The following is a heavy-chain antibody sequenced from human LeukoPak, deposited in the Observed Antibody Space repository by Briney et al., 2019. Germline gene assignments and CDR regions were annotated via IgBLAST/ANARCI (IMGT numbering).Heavy chain of an antibody. V-gene: IGHV3-48*03. CDR2: ISSSGSTI. D-gene: IGHD4-17*01. J-gene: IGHJ6*02. Sequence: GGSLRLSCAASGFTFSSYEMNWVRQAPGKGLEWVSYISSSGSTIYYADSVKCRFTISRDNAKNSLYLQMNSLRAEDTAVYYCARGKTTYYYYSMDVWGQGTTVTVSS. CDR1: GFTFSSYE. CDR3: ARGKTTYYYYSMDV.